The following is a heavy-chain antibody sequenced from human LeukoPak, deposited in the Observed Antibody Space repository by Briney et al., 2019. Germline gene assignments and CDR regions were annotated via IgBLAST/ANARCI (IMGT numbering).Heavy chain of an antibody. J-gene: IGHJ5*02. V-gene: IGHV4-39*07. Sequence: SETLSLTCSVSRASFNGSDYCWGWVRQPPGKGLEWIGTIYYRGNTYYNPSLKSRVTISVDTSKNQFSLKLSSVTAADTAVYYCARGRKSNWFDPWGQGTLVTVSS. CDR3: ARGRKSNWFDP. CDR2: IYYRGNT. CDR1: RASFNGSDYC.